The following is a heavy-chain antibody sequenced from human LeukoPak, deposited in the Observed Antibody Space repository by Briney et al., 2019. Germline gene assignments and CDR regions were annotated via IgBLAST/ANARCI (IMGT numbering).Heavy chain of an antibody. J-gene: IGHJ5*02. CDR2: ISGSGGST. Sequence: GGSLRLSCAASGFTFSSYAMSWVRQAPGKGLEWVSAISGSGGSTYYADSVKGRFTISRDNSKNTLCLQMNSLRAEDTAVYYCAKERALYCSSTSCYRSPQGGVDWFDPWGQGTLVTVSS. CDR1: GFTFSSYA. V-gene: IGHV3-23*01. D-gene: IGHD2-2*02. CDR3: AKERALYCSSTSCYRSPQGGVDWFDP.